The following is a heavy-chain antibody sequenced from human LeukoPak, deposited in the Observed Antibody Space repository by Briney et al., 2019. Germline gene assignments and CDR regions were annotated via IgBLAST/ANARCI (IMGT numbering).Heavy chain of an antibody. V-gene: IGHV1-18*01. CDR1: GYTFTSYG. J-gene: IGHJ4*02. CDR2: ISAYNGNT. D-gene: IGHD3-10*01. CDR3: ARDDVRPYGSGSSANDY. Sequence: ASVRVSCKASGYTFTSYGISWVRQAPGQGLEWMGWISAYNGNTNYAQKLQGRVTMTTDTSTCTAYMELRSLRSDDTAVYYCARDDVRPYGSGSSANDYWGQGTLVTVSS.